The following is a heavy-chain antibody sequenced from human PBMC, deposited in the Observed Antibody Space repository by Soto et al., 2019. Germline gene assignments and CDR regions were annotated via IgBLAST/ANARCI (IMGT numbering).Heavy chain of an antibody. CDR1: GGTFSSYA. J-gene: IGHJ5*02. D-gene: IGHD6-19*01. Sequence: SVKVSCKASGGTFSSYAISWVRQAPGQGLEWMGGIIPIFGTANYAQKFQGRVTITADKSTSTAYMELSSLRSEDTAVYYCARDRGRGSGWYFRWLDPWGQGTLVTVYS. V-gene: IGHV1-69*06. CDR3: ARDRGRGSGWYFRWLDP. CDR2: IIPIFGTA.